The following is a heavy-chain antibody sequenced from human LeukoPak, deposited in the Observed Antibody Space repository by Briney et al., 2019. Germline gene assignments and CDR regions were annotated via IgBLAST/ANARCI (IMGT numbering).Heavy chain of an antibody. V-gene: IGHV5-51*01. CDR1: GYRFTSHW. D-gene: IGHD1-1*01. CDR2: IYPGDSDT. J-gene: IGHJ4*02. CDR3: ARQRLSTGREDIFDN. Sequence: GESLKISCMGSGYRFTSHWIAWVRQVPGKGLEWMGIIYPGDSDTKYSPSFQGQVTISADKSINTAYLQWRSLKASDTAMYYCARQRLSTGREDIFDNWGQGTLVTVSS.